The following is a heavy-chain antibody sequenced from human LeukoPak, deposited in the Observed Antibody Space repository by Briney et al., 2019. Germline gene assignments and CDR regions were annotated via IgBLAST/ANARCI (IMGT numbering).Heavy chain of an antibody. D-gene: IGHD3-3*01. CDR1: GYSISSGYY. V-gene: IGHV4-38-2*01. Sequence: SETLSLTCAVSGYSISSGYYWGWIRQPPGKGLEWIGSIYHSGSTYYNPSLKSRVTISVDTSKNQFSLKLSSVTAADTAVYYCARHRVYDFWSGYRGPYSNWFDPWGQGTLVTVSS. CDR3: ARHRVYDFWSGYRGPYSNWFDP. CDR2: IYHSGST. J-gene: IGHJ5*02.